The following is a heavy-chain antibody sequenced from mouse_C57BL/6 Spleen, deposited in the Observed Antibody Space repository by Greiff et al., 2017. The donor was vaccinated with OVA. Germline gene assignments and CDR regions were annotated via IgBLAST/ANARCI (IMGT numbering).Heavy chain of an antibody. CDR2: IYPGSGST. Sequence: QVQLQQSGAELVKPGASVKMSCKASGYTFTSYWITWVKQRPGQGLEWIGDIYPGSGSTNYNEKFKSKATLTVDTSSSTAYMQLSSLTSEDSAVYYCARRWFYDYDGALDYWGQGTTLTVSS. D-gene: IGHD2-4*01. J-gene: IGHJ2*01. CDR3: ARRWFYDYDGALDY. CDR1: GYTFTSYW. V-gene: IGHV1-55*01.